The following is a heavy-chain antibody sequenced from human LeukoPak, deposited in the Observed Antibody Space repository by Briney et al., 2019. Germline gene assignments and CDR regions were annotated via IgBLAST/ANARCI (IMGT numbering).Heavy chain of an antibody. CDR2: INPNSGGT. J-gene: IGHJ4*02. CDR3: AREGPLLWFGEPLDY. V-gene: IGHV1-2*06. D-gene: IGHD3-10*01. Sequence: ASVKVSCKASGYTFTGYYMHWVRQAPGQGLEWMGRINPNSGGTNYAQKFQGRVTMTRDTSISIAYMELSRLRSDDTAVYYCAREGPLLWFGEPLDYWGQGTLVTVSS. CDR1: GYTFTGYY.